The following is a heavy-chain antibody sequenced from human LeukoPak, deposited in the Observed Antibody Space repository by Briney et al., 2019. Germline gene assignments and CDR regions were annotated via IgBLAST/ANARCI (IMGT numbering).Heavy chain of an antibody. CDR3: ARGGPNDFWSGQDY. V-gene: IGHV3-64*01. J-gene: IGHJ4*02. Sequence: GGSLRLSCAASGFTFSSYGMHWVRQAPGQRLESVSGISGNGGSTYYAKFVQGRFTISRDNSKNTLYLQMGSLRTEDMAVYFCARGGPNDFWSGQDYWGQGTLVTVSS. CDR1: GFTFSSYG. D-gene: IGHD3-3*01. CDR2: ISGNGGST.